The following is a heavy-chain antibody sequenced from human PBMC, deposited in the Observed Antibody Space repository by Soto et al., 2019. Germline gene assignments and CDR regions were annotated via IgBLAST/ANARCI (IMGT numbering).Heavy chain of an antibody. CDR2: ISAYNGNT. CDR1: GYTFTSCG. V-gene: IGHV1-18*01. J-gene: IGHJ3*01. D-gene: IGHD5-12*01. Sequence: GASVKVSCKASGYTFTSCGIIWVRQAPGQGLEWMGWISAYNGNTNYAQKLQGRVTMTTDTSTSTAYMELRSLRSDDTAVYYCARVQYSGYDSPWGQGTMVTVSS. CDR3: ARVQYSGYDSP.